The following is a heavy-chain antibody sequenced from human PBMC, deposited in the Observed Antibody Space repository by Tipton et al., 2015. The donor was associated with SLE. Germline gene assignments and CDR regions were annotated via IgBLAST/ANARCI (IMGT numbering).Heavy chain of an antibody. CDR1: GGSISDTNW. Sequence: TLSLTCAVSGGSISDTNWWSWVRQPPGKGLEWIGEIYHSGSTNYNPSLKSRVTISEDKSKNEFSLRLSSVTAADTAVYYCARLRSTPQEIYGMDVWGQGTTVTVSS. J-gene: IGHJ6*02. D-gene: IGHD1-1*01. V-gene: IGHV4-4*02. CDR2: IYHSGST. CDR3: ARLRSTPQEIYGMDV.